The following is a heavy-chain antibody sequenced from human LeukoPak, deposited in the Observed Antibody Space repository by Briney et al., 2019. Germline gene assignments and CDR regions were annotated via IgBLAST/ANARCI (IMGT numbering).Heavy chain of an antibody. Sequence: PSETLSLTCAVYGGSFSGYYWSWIRQPPGKGLEWIGSIFHSGSTYYSPSLMSRVTISVDTSKNQFSLKVTSVTAADTAVYFCARKPAAQTFDYWGQGTLVTVSS. V-gene: IGHV4-34*12. CDR2: IFHSGST. D-gene: IGHD1-14*01. CDR3: ARKPAAQTFDY. J-gene: IGHJ4*02. CDR1: GGSFSGYY.